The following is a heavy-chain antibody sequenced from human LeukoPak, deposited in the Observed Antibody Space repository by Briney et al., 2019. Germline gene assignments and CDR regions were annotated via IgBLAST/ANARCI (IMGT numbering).Heavy chain of an antibody. Sequence: PGGSLRLSCAASGFTFSSYAMNWVRQAPGKGLEWVANIKQDGSKKSYVDSVKGRFTISRDNAKNSLYLQMNSLRAEDTAIYYCTRVGYIDEGIDYWGQGTQVTVSS. V-gene: IGHV3-7*04. CDR1: GFTFSSYA. CDR2: IKQDGSKK. D-gene: IGHD5-24*01. CDR3: TRVGYIDEGIDY. J-gene: IGHJ4*02.